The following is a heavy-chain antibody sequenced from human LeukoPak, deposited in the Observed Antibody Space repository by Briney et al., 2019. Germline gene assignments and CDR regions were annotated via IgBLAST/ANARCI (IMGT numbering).Heavy chain of an antibody. CDR3: ARASRWLAFDD. CDR1: GFSVRSNY. V-gene: IGHV3-66*01. Sequence: PGGSLRPSCAASGFSVRSNYIAWGRPAPGKGLEWVSVIYNGGSTKYGDSVKDRFTISRDNSKNTLHLQMNSLRAEDTALYYCARASRWLAFDDWGQGALVTVSA. D-gene: IGHD6-19*01. CDR2: IYNGGST. J-gene: IGHJ4*02.